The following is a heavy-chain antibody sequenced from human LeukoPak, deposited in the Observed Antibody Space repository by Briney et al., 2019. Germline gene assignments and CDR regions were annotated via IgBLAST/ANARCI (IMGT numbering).Heavy chain of an antibody. CDR1: GGSISSYY. V-gene: IGHV4-59*01. CDR3: ARVAVEMATYFDY. Sequence: SETLSLTCTVSGGSISSYYWRWIRQPPGKGLEWIGYIYYSGSTNYNPSLKSRVTISVDTSKNQFSLKLSSVTAADTAVYYCARVAVEMATYFDYWGQGTLVTVSS. D-gene: IGHD5-24*01. J-gene: IGHJ4*02. CDR2: IYYSGST.